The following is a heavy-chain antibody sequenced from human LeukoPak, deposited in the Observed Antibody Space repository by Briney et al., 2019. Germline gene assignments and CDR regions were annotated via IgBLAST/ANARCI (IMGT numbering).Heavy chain of an antibody. CDR2: ISYDGSNK. Sequence: QPGRSLRLSCAASCFSFRNYGIHWVRQAPGKGLEWVAIISYDGSNKYYADSVKGRFTISRDNSKNTLFLQMNSLRAEDAASFYYAKSVVYYDFWSLPNDYWGQGTLVTVSS. J-gene: IGHJ4*02. D-gene: IGHD3-3*01. CDR1: CFSFRNYG. CDR3: AKSVVYYDFWSLPNDY. V-gene: IGHV3-30*18.